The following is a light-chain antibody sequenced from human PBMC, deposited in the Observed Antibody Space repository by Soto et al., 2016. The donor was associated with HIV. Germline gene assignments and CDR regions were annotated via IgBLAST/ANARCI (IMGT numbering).Light chain of an antibody. J-gene: IGLJ1*01. CDR1: ALSREY. V-gene: IGLV3-25*03. CDR2: KDT. Sequence: SYELTQPPSVSVSPGQTARITCSGDALSREYAYWYQQKPGQAPVVVIYKDTERASGIPERFSGSSSGTKVTLIISGVQAEDEADYYCQSEDSSGHYVFGTGTKVTVL. CDR3: QSEDSSGHYV.